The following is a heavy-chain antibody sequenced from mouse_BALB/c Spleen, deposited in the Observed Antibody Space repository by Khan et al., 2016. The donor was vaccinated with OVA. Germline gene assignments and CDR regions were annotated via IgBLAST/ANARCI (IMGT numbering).Heavy chain of an antibody. D-gene: IGHD1-1*01. J-gene: IGHJ2*01. Sequence: EVQLVESGGGLVKPGGSLKLSCAASGFTFSSYDMSWVHQTPEKRLAWVASISSGGNTYYLDSVKGRFTISRDNVRNILSLQMSSLRSEDTAMYYCARGPYYGSSPCYFDYWGQGTTLTVSS. CDR3: ARGPYYGSSPCYFDY. CDR2: ISSGGNT. V-gene: IGHV5-6-5*01. CDR1: GFTFSSYD.